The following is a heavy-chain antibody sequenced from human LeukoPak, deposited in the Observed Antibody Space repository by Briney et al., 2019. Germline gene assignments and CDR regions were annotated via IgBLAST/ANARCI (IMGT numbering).Heavy chain of an antibody. D-gene: IGHD6-13*01. CDR1: GGSFSGYY. V-gene: IGHV4-34*01. CDR3: ARGPYSSSTFDY. CDR2: INHSGST. Sequence: PSETLSLTCAVYGGSFSGYYWSWIRQPPGKGLEWIGEINHSGSTNYNPSLKSRVTISVDTSKNQFSLKLSSVTAADTAVYYCARGPYSSSTFDYWGQGTLVTVSS. J-gene: IGHJ4*02.